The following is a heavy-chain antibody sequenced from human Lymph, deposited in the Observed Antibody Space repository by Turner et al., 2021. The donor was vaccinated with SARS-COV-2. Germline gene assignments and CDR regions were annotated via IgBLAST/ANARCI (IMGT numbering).Heavy chain of an antibody. CDR1: GYTLTELS. V-gene: IGHV1-24*01. CDR3: ATLKSNWKILTGRYYFDF. D-gene: IGHD1-1*01. CDR2: FDPEDGET. J-gene: IGHJ4*02. Sequence: QVQLVQSGAEVKKPGASVQVSCKVSGYTLTELSIHWVRQAPGKGLEWMGGFDPEDGETIYAKKFQGRVTMTEDTSTDTAYMELSSLRSEDTAVYYCATLKSNWKILTGRYYFDFWGQGTLVTVSS.